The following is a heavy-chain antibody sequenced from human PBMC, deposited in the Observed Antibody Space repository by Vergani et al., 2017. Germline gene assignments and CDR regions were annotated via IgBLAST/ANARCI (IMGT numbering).Heavy chain of an antibody. CDR2: IYSGGST. Sequence: EVQLVESGGGLVQPGRSLRLSCAASGFTFDDYAMHWVRQAPGKGLEWVSVIYSGGSTYYADSVKGRFTISRDNSKNTLYLQMNSLRAEDTAVYYCARALTGSSSWYGDWYFDLWGRGTLVTVSS. J-gene: IGHJ2*01. CDR1: GFTFDDYA. D-gene: IGHD6-13*01. CDR3: ARALTGSSSWYGDWYFDL. V-gene: IGHV3-66*01.